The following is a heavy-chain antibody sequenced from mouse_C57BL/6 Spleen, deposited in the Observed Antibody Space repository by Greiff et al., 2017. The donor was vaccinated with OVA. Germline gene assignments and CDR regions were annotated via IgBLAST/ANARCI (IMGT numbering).Heavy chain of an antibody. CDR3: ARQYYYGNYAMDY. V-gene: IGHV2-6-1*01. D-gene: IGHD1-1*01. CDR1: GFSLTSYG. Sequence: VQVVESGPGLVAPSQSLSITCTVSGFSLTSYGVHWVRQPPGKGLEWLVVIWSDGSTTYNSALKSRLSISKDNSKSQVFLKMNSRQTDDTAMYYCARQYYYGNYAMDYWGQGTSVTVSS. CDR2: IWSDGST. J-gene: IGHJ4*01.